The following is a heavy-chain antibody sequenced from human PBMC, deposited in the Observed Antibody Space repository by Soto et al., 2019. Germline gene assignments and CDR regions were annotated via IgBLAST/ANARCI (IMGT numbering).Heavy chain of an antibody. CDR3: ARHTAHDY. D-gene: IGHD5-18*01. CDR2: IIPIFGTA. V-gene: IGHV1-69*05. CDR1: GGTFSSYA. J-gene: IGHJ4*02. Sequence: SVKVSCKASGGTFSSYAISWVRQAPGQGLEWMGGIIPIFGTANYAQKFQGRVTMTTDTSTSTAYMELRSLRSDDTAVYYCARHTAHDYWGQGTLVTVSS.